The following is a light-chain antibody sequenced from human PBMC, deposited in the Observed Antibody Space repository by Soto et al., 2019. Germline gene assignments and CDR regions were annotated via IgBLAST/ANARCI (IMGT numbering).Light chain of an antibody. J-gene: IGKJ1*01. CDR3: QQRSDWLWT. V-gene: IGKV3-11*01. CDR1: QSVSSY. Sequence: EIVLTQSPATLSLSPGERATLSCRASQSVSSYLAWYQQKPGQAPRLLIYDASNRATGIPARFSGSGSGIDFTLPISSLEPEDFAVYYCQQRSDWLWTFGQGTKVEIK. CDR2: DAS.